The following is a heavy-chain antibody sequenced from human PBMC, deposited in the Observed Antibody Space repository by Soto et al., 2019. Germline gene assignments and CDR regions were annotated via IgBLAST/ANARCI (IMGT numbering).Heavy chain of an antibody. V-gene: IGHV5-10-1*01. D-gene: IGHD6-6*01. CDR3: ARHKSSSARFDP. Sequence: GESLKISCKGSGYSFTSYWISWVRQMPGKGLEWMGRIDPSGSYTNYSPSFQGHVTISADKSISTAYLQWSSLKASDTAMYYCARHKSSSARFDPWGQGTLVTVSS. J-gene: IGHJ5*02. CDR1: GYSFTSYW. CDR2: IDPSGSYT.